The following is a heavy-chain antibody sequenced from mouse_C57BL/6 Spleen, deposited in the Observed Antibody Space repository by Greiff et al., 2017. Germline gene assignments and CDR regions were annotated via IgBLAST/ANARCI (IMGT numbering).Heavy chain of an antibody. CDR1: GYTFTSYW. D-gene: IGHD1-1*01. Sequence: QVQLQQPGAELVRPGSSVKLSCKASGYTFTSYWMHWVKQRPIQGLEWLGNIDPSDSETHYNQKVKDKATLTVDKSSSTAYMQLSSLTSEDSAVYYCASYDYGSSYKGDYFDYWGQGTTLTVSS. V-gene: IGHV1-52*01. J-gene: IGHJ2*01. CDR3: ASYDYGSSYKGDYFDY. CDR2: IDPSDSET.